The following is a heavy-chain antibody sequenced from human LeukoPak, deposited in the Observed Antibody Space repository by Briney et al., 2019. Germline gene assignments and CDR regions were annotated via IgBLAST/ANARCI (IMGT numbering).Heavy chain of an antibody. CDR2: IKTKADGGTT. D-gene: IGHD5-24*01. CDR3: TRDQPGGYNLFDH. V-gene: IGHV3-15*01. Sequence: PGGSLRLSCAASGFTFTNAWMSWVRQAPGKGLQWVGRIKTKADGGTTDYAAPVKGRFTISRDDSKTTLYLQMNSLKTEDTAVYYCTRDQPGGYNLFDHWGQGTLVSVSS. J-gene: IGHJ4*02. CDR1: GFTFTNAW.